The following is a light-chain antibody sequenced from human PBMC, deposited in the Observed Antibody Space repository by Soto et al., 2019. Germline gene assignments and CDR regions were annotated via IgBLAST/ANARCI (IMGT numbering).Light chain of an antibody. CDR3: GSWDSSLSAYV. CDR1: SSNIGSNY. Sequence: QSVLTQPPSASGTPGQRVTISCFGSSSNIGSNYVYWYQQLPGTAPKLLIYDDNKRPSGIPDRFSGSKSGTSATLGITGFQTGDEADYYCGSWDSSLSAYVFGTGTKV. J-gene: IGLJ1*01. CDR2: DDN. V-gene: IGLV1-51*01.